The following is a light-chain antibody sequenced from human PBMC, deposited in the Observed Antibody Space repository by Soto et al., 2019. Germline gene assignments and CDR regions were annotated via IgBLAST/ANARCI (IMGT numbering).Light chain of an antibody. CDR2: DVS. CDR3: SSYKSSRTGV. Sequence: QSALTQPASVSESPGQSITISCTGTSSDVGGYDYVSWYQQHPGKAPKLMIYDVSNRPSGVSNRFSGSKSGNTASLTISGLQAEDEADYYCSSYKSSRTGVFGGGTQLTVL. V-gene: IGLV2-14*01. CDR1: SSDVGGYDY. J-gene: IGLJ2*01.